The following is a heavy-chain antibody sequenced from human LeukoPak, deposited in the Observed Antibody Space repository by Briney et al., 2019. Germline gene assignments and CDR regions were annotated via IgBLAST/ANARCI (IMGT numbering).Heavy chain of an antibody. J-gene: IGHJ4*02. D-gene: IGHD4-17*01. CDR3: AKGRETTVNPPFD. Sequence: GGSLRLSCAASGFTFSSHVMSGVRQAPGKGLEWVSSISSGGSTTYYVDSVKGRFTISRDNSKNTLYLQMDTLRAEDTAVYYCAKGRETTVNPPFDWGQGTLVTVFS. CDR2: ISSGGSTT. CDR1: GFTFSSHV. V-gene: IGHV3-23*01.